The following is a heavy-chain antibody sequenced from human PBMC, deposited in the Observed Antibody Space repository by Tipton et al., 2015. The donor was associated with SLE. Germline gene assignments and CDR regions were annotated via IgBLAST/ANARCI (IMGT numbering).Heavy chain of an antibody. J-gene: IGHJ5*01. CDR1: GGHISSTSYS. CDR3: ARHRYSTSMQVDS. D-gene: IGHD2-8*01. Sequence: TLSLTCTVSGGHISSTSYSWGWLRQPPGKGLEWIGSIYYSGSTYYNPSLKSRVTISIDTSGTQFSLKLSSVTAADTAVYYCARHRYSTSMQVDSWGHGTLVTVSS. V-gene: IGHV4-39*07. CDR2: IYYSGST.